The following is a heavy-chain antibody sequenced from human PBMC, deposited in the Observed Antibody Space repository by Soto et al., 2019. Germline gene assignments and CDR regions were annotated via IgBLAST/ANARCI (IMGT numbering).Heavy chain of an antibody. CDR2: ISSSSSYI. D-gene: IGHD3-22*01. CDR3: ARAPYYYESRGYWAY. Sequence: EVQLVESGGGLVKPGGSLRLSCAASGFTFSSYSMNWVRQAPGKGLEWVSSISSSSSYIYYADSVKGRFTISRDNAKNSLYLQMNSLRAEDTAVYYCARAPYYYESRGYWAYWGQGPLVTVSS. J-gene: IGHJ4*02. V-gene: IGHV3-21*01. CDR1: GFTFSSYS.